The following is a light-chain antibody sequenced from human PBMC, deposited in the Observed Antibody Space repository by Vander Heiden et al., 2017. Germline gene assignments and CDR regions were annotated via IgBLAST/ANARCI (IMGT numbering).Light chain of an antibody. V-gene: IGLV7-43*01. Sequence: QTVVTQEPSLTVSHGGTVTLTCASSTAAVTSGYYPNWFQQKPGQAPRALIYSTSNKPAWTPARFSGSLLGGKAALTLSGVQPEDEAEYYCLLYYGGAQGVFGTGTKVTVL. CDR2: STS. J-gene: IGLJ1*01. CDR3: LLYYGGAQGV. CDR1: TAAVTSGYY.